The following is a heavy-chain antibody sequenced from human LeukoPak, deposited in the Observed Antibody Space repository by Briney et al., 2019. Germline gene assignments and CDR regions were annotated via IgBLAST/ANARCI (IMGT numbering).Heavy chain of an antibody. CDR3: AKDLWPDKPNAKVDY. CDR1: GFTFNNYA. J-gene: IGHJ4*02. D-gene: IGHD3/OR15-3a*01. Sequence: GSLRLSCAASGFTFNNYAMSWVRQGPGKGLEWVSAISGSGGTTYYADSVKGRFTISRDNSKNTLYLQMNSLRAEDTAVYYSAKDLWPDKPNAKVDYWGQGTLVTVSS. CDR2: ISGSGGTT. V-gene: IGHV3-23*01.